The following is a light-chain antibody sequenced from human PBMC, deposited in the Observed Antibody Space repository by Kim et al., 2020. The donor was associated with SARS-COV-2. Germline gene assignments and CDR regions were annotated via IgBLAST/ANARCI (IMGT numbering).Light chain of an antibody. CDR1: QTVTSN. J-gene: IGKJ4*01. CDR2: GAS. CDR3: QQYKNWPLT. V-gene: IGKV3D-15*01. Sequence: GSPGERATLSCRASQTVTSNLAWYQQKPGQAPRLLIFGASTRATGVPARFTGSGSGTEFTLTISSLQSEDFAVYYCQQYKNWPLTFGGGTRVETK.